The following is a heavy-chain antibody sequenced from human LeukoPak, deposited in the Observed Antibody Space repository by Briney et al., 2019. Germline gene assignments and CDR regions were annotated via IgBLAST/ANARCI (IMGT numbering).Heavy chain of an antibody. V-gene: IGHV3-21*01. CDR3: ASKVGASKDFHYYGMDV. J-gene: IGHJ6*02. CDR2: ISGSSIYI. CDR1: GFTFSNYT. Sequence: GGSLRLSCAASGFTFSNYTVNWVRQAPGKGLEWVSSISGSSIYIYYADSVKGRFTISRDNAKNSLYLQINSLRAEDTAVYYCASKVGASKDFHYYGMDVWGQGTTVTVSS. D-gene: IGHD1-26*01.